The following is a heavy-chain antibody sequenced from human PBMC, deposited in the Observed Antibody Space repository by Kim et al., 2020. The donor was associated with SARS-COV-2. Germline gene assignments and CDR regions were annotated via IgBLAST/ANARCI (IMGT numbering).Heavy chain of an antibody. Sequence: SGGSTYYADSVKGRFTISRDNSKNTLYLQRNSLRAEDTAVYYCAKDERGYWGQGTLVTVSS. CDR2: SGGST. CDR3: AKDERGY. J-gene: IGHJ4*02. V-gene: IGHV3-23*01.